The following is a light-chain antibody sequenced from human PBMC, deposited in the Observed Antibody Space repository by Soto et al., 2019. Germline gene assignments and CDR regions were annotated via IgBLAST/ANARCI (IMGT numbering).Light chain of an antibody. V-gene: IGKV4-1*01. CDR2: WAS. Sequence: DIVMTQSPDSLAVSLGERATINCKSSQSVLYSSNNKNYLAWYPQKPGQRPKLLIYWASTRESGVPDRFSGSGSGTDFTLTISSLQPEYVAVYYCQQYYSTPLTFGPGTKVDIK. CDR3: QQYYSTPLT. CDR1: QSVLYSSNNKNY. J-gene: IGKJ3*01.